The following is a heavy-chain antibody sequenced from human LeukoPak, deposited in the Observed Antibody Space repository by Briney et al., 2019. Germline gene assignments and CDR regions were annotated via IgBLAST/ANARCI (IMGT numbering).Heavy chain of an antibody. CDR3: ARDLTGDSSHDY. CDR2: IRSDASAI. V-gene: IGHV3-48*03. D-gene: IGHD3-22*01. CDR1: GFTFSNYD. Sequence: GGSLRLSCAASGFTFSNYDMNWVRQAPGKGLEWVSYIRSDASAIYYADSVKGRFNISRDNAKNSLYLQMSSLRAEDTAVYYCARDLTGDSSHDYWGQGTLVTVSS. J-gene: IGHJ4*02.